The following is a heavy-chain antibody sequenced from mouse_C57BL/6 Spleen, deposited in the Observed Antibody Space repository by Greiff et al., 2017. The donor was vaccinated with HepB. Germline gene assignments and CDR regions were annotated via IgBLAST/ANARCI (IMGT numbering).Heavy chain of an antibody. J-gene: IGHJ1*03. CDR3: ARVRYFDV. V-gene: IGHV7-1*01. CDR2: SRNKANDYTT. Sequence: EVKVVESGGGLVQSGRSLRLSCATSGFTFSDFYMEWVRQAPGKGLEWIAASRNKANDYTTEYSASVKGRFIVSRYTSQSILYLQMNALRAEDTAIYYCARVRYFDVWGTGTTVTVSS. CDR1: GFTFSDFY.